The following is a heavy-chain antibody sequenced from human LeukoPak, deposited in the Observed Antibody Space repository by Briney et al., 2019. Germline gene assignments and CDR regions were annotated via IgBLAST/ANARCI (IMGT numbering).Heavy chain of an antibody. Sequence: SQTLSLTCTVSGGSISSGGYYWSWIRQHPGKGLEWIGYIYYSGSTYYNPSLKSRVTISVDTSKNQFSLKLSSVTAADTAVYYCARHGLVAASSFDYWGQGTLVTVSS. CDR3: ARHGLVAASSFDY. V-gene: IGHV4-31*03. D-gene: IGHD2-15*01. CDR2: IYYSGST. J-gene: IGHJ4*02. CDR1: GGSISSGGYY.